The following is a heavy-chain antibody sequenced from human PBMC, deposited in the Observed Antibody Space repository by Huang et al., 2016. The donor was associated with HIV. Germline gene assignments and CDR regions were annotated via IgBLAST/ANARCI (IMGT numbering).Heavy chain of an antibody. CDR3: ARGPAPDY. J-gene: IGHJ4*02. CDR2: SNHSGST. Sequence: QVQLQQWGAGLLKPSVTLSLTCAVYGGSFSGYYWTWIRQPPGKVLEWIVGSNHSGSTNYKASLKSRVRISVDTSKKQFSLKLKSVPAADTAVYYCARGPAPDYWGQGTLVTVSS. V-gene: IGHV4-34*02. D-gene: IGHD6-25*01. CDR1: GGSFSGYY.